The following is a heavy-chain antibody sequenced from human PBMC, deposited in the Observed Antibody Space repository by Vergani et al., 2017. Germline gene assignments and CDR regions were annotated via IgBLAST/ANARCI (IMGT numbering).Heavy chain of an antibody. Sequence: EVQLVESGGGLVKPGGSLRLSCAASGFTFRNAWMNWVRQAPGKGLEWVGRIKSKTDGWTTDYAAPVKCRFTISRDESKNTLYLQMNRLKTVDTAVYYCATEPMFFDTTTSYWGQGTLVTVSS. CDR2: IKSKTDGWTT. CDR3: ATEPMFFDTTTSY. V-gene: IGHV3-15*07. J-gene: IGHJ4*02. D-gene: IGHD1-1*01. CDR1: GFTFRNAW.